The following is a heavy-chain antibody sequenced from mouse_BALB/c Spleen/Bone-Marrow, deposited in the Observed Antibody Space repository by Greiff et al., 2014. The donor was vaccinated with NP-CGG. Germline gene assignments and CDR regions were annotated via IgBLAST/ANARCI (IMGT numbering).Heavy chain of an antibody. CDR1: GYTFTSYW. Sequence: SGAELVRPGASVKLSCKASGYTFTSYWINWVKQRPGQGLEWIGNIYPSDSYTNYNQKFKDKATLTVDKSSSTAYMQLSSPTSEDSAVYYCTRCDYDWFAYWGQGTLVTVSA. CDR3: TRCDYDWFAY. J-gene: IGHJ3*01. V-gene: IGHV1-69*02. D-gene: IGHD2-4*01. CDR2: IYPSDSYT.